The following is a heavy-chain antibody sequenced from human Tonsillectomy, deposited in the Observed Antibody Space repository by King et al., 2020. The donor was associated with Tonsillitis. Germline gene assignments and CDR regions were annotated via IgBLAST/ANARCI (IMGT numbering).Heavy chain of an antibody. CDR2: INQSGSA. J-gene: IGHJ4*02. CDR3: ARGRWGVSTSWYGVYFDF. Sequence: VQLQQWGAGLLKPSETLSLTCAVYGGALSGDHWSWIRQPPGKGLEWIGEINQSGSANYNPSLKSRVTLSVDTSKKQFSLNLNVWTAADTAVYFCARGRWGVSTSWYGVYFDFWGQGTLVTVSS. CDR1: GGALSGDH. D-gene: IGHD6-13*01. V-gene: IGHV4-34*01.